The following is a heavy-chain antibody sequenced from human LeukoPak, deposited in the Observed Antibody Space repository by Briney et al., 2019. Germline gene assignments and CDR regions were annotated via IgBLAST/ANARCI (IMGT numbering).Heavy chain of an antibody. V-gene: IGHV1-2*06. CDR3: ARIYGLYQLSFGY. CDR1: GYTFTGYY. J-gene: IGHJ4*02. D-gene: IGHD2-2*01. CDR2: INPNSGGT. Sequence: ASVKVSCKASGYTFTGYYMHWVRQAPGQGLEWMGRINPNSGGTNYAQKFQGRVTMTRDTSISTAYMELSRLRSDDTAVYYCARIYGLYQLSFGYWGQGTLVTVSS.